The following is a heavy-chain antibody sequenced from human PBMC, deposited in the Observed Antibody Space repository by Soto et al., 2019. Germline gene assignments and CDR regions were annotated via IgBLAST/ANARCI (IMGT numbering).Heavy chain of an antibody. CDR3: ARVGVGAYHFDY. D-gene: IGHD1-26*01. CDR2: INPDGSTT. V-gene: IGHV3-74*01. Sequence: EVQLVESGGGLVQPGGSLRLSCAASEFTFSAYWMHWVRQAPGKGLVWVSRINPDGSTTSYADSVKGRFTISRDNAKNTVYLQVNSLRDEDTAVYYCARVGVGAYHFDYWRQGTLVTVSS. CDR1: EFTFSAYW. J-gene: IGHJ4*02.